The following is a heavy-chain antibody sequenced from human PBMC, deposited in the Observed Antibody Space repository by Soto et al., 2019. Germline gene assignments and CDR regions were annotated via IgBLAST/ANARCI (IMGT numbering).Heavy chain of an antibody. J-gene: IGHJ6*02. CDR1: GVSVSSDY. D-gene: IGHD6-19*01. Sequence: AETLSLTCSVSGVSVSSDYWNWIRQPAGKGLEWIGRIHPSGKTNYNPSLESRISMSVDTSKNQFSLILNSVTAADTAVYFCARALADYSYHMDVWGQGTTVTVSS. V-gene: IGHV4-4*07. CDR3: ARALADYSYHMDV. CDR2: IHPSGKT.